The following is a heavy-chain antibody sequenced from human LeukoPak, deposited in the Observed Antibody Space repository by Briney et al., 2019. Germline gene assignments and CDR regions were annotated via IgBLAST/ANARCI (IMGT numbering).Heavy chain of an antibody. CDR3: ARGTRGGVPYSSGWPAVPYYYYMDV. CDR1: GDSISSDY. CDR2: IYTSGST. D-gene: IGHD6-19*01. Sequence: SETLSLTCAVSGDSISSDYWSWIRQPPGKGLEWIGRIYTSGSTNYNPSLKSRVTMSVDTSKNQFSLKLSSVTAADTAVYYCARGTRGGVPYSSGWPAVPYYYYMDVWGKGTTVTVSS. V-gene: IGHV4-4*07. J-gene: IGHJ6*03.